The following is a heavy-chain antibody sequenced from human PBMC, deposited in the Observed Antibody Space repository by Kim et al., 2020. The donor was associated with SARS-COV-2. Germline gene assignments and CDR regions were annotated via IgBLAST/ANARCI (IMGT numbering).Heavy chain of an antibody. V-gene: IGHV3-30-3*01. J-gene: IGHJ6*02. CDR1: GFTFSSYA. CDR3: ARSRYGGYYHGMDV. Sequence: GGSLRLSCAASGFTFSSYAMHWVRQAPGKGLEWVAVISYDGSNKYYADSVKGRFTISRDNSKNTLYLQMNSLRAEDTAVYYCARSRYGGYYHGMDVWGQG. CDR2: ISYDGSNK. D-gene: IGHD4-17*01.